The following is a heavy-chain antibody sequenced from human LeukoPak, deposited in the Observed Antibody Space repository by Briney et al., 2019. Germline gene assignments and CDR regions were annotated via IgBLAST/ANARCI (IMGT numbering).Heavy chain of an antibody. CDR1: GGTFSSYA. CDR3: ARQGYSGHSQGAADY. D-gene: IGHD4-23*01. J-gene: IGHJ4*02. CDR2: IIPIFGTA. V-gene: IGHV1-69*13. Sequence: SVKVSCKASGGTFSSYAISWVRRAPGQGLEWMGGIIPIFGTANYAQKFQGRVTITADESTSTAYMELRSLRSDDTAVYYCARQGYSGHSQGAADYWGQGTLVTVSS.